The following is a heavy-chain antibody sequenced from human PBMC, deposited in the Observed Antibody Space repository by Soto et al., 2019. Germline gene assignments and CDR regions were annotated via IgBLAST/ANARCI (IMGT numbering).Heavy chain of an antibody. CDR2: ISYDGSYQ. V-gene: IGHV3-30*18. J-gene: IGHJ4*02. D-gene: IGHD2-21*02. Sequence: PGXSLRLSCAASGFTFRSYGIHWVHQAPGEGLEWVAIISYDGSYQYYADSVKGRFTISRDISKNTLYLQMNSLRDEDTAVYYCAKDRGGNSWYYFDYWGQGTLVTVSS. CDR1: GFTFRSYG. CDR3: AKDRGGNSWYYFDY.